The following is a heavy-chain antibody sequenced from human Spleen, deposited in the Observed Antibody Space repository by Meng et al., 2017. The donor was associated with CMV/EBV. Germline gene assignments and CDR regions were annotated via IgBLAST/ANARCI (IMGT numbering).Heavy chain of an antibody. CDR3: ARGSLSTGVDY. D-gene: IGHD5/OR15-5a*01. J-gene: IGHJ4*02. Sequence: ASVKVSCKASAYTFTDYYIHWVRQAPGQGLEWMGWINPNSGGTNYAQKFEGRVTMTRDTSITTAYMELSRLKSDDTAVYYCARGSLSTGVDYWGQGTLVTVPQ. V-gene: IGHV1-2*02. CDR1: AYTFTDYY. CDR2: INPNSGGT.